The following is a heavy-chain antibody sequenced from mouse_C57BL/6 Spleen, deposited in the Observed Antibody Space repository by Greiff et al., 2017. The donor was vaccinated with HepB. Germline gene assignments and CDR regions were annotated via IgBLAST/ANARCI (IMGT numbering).Heavy chain of an antibody. CDR3: ARGTGITTVVSYYFDY. J-gene: IGHJ2*01. CDR2: IYPGDGDT. D-gene: IGHD1-1*01. V-gene: IGHV1-82*01. CDR1: GYAFSSSW. Sequence: QVQLQQSGPELVKPGASVKISCKASGYAFSSSWMNWVTQRPGKGLEWIGRIYPGDGDTNYNGKFKGKATLTADKSSSTAYMQLSSLTSEDSAVYFGARGTGITTVVSYYFDYWGQGTTLTVSS.